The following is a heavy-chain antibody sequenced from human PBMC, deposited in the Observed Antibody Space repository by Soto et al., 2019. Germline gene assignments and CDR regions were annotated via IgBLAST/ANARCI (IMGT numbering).Heavy chain of an antibody. Sequence: ASVKVSCKASGYTFTSYDINWVRQATGQGLEWMGWMNPNSGNTGYAQKFQGRVTMTRNTSISTAYMELSSLRSEDTAVYYCAREWGDNWHYVKYYYYMDVWGQGTTVTVSS. D-gene: IGHD1-7*01. CDR3: AREWGDNWHYVKYYYYMDV. J-gene: IGHJ6*03. CDR1: GYTFTSYD. V-gene: IGHV1-8*01. CDR2: MNPNSGNT.